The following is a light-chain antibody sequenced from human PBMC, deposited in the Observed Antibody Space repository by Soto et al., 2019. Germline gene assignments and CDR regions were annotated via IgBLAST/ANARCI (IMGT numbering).Light chain of an antibody. CDR1: QSLAYIDGNTY. J-gene: IGKJ2*01. V-gene: IGKV2-30*01. CDR2: RVS. CDR3: MQGTHWPPYT. Sequence: DVVMTQSPLSLPVTLGQPASISCRSSQSLAYIDGNTYLNWFQQRPGQSPRRLIYRVSNRDSGVPDTGSGSGSGTDFTLEISRVEAEDVGFYYCMQGTHWPPYTFGQGTKLEIK.